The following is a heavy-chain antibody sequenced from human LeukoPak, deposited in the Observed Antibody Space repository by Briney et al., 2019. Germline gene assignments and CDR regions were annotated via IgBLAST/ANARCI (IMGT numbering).Heavy chain of an antibody. D-gene: IGHD3-22*01. CDR2: FDPEDGET. CDR1: GYTLTELS. V-gene: IGHV1-24*01. J-gene: IGHJ4*02. Sequence: ASVKVSGKVSGYTLTELSMHWVRQAPGKGLEWMGGFDPEDGETIYAQKFQGRVTMTEDTSTDTAYMELSSLRSEDTAVYYCATEGRYYYDSSGYYYVYWGQGTLVTVSS. CDR3: ATEGRYYYDSSGYYYVY.